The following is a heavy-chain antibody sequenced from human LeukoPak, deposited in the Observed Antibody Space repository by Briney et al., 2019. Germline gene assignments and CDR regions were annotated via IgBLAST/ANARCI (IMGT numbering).Heavy chain of an antibody. D-gene: IGHD6-19*01. CDR3: AKGGPFVSSIAVDGDY. V-gene: IGHV3-30*02. Sequence: GGSLRLSCAASGFTFSSYGMHWVRQAPGKGLEWVAFIRFDGSNKYYADSVKGRFAISRDNSKNTLFLQMNSLRAEDTAVYYCAKGGPFVSSIAVDGDYWGQGTLVTVSS. J-gene: IGHJ4*02. CDR2: IRFDGSNK. CDR1: GFTFSSYG.